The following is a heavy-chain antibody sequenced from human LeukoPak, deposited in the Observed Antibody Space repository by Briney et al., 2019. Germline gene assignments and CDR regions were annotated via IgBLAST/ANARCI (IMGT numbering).Heavy chain of an antibody. CDR3: ARDVGATTGFDY. V-gene: IGHV4-59*01. D-gene: IGHD1-26*01. J-gene: IGHJ4*02. CDR2: IYYSGST. CDR1: GGSISSYY. Sequence: PSETLSLTCTVSGGSISSYYWSWIRQPPGKGLEWIGYIYYSGSTNYNPSLKSRVTISVDTSKNQFSLKLSSVAAADTAVYYCARDVGATTGFDYWSQGTLVTVSS.